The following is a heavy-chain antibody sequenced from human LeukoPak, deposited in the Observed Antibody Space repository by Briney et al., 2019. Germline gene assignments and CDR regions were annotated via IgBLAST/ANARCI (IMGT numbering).Heavy chain of an antibody. CDR2: IDHSGNI. J-gene: IGHJ5*02. CDR3: ARHLGRSEFDP. D-gene: IGHD3-16*01. Sequence: SETLSLTCTISGDSFRSGFYWAWIRQPPGKGLEWIGSIDHSGNIYYNASLKSRVTMSVDTSMNQFSLRLSSVTAADTAVYYCARHLGRSEFDPWGQGTLVTVSS. CDR1: GDSFRSGFY. V-gene: IGHV4-38-2*02.